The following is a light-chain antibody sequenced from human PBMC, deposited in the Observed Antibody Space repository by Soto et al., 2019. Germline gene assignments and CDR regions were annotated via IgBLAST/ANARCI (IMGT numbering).Light chain of an antibody. J-gene: IGKJ1*01. Sequence: IVRTQSPATLSVSTGERATLSCRASQSVNNNLACYQQKPGHAPSLLHYGASTRATGIPARFSGSGSGTEFTLTISSLHSEDFGVYYCQQYNNRPPETFGQGTTVQIK. CDR3: QQYNNRPPET. CDR2: GAS. V-gene: IGKV3-15*01. CDR1: QSVNNN.